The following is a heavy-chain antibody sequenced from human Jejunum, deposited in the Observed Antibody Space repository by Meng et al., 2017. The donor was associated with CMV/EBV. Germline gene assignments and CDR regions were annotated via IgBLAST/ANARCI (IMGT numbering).Heavy chain of an antibody. Sequence: ESGGGWVRPGRSFRVACVCYRFYFNDAWMSWVRQAPRKGLEWIGRIKSKGSGGTTDYVASVKDSFIISSDDLKNTVYLQMNSLEIEDTAVYYCAWNIANFLNKWGQGALVTVS. CDR3: AWNIANFLNK. D-gene: IGHD1/OR15-1a*01. V-gene: IGHV3-15*01. CDR2: IKSKGSGGTT. CDR1: RFYFNDAW. J-gene: IGHJ4*02.